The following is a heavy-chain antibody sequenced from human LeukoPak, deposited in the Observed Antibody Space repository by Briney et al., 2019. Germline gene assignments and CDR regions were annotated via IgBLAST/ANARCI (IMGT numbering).Heavy chain of an antibody. V-gene: IGHV5-51*01. CDR2: IYPGDSDT. CDR3: ARVGYCSSTSCRPIDY. CDR1: GYSFTSYW. J-gene: IGHJ4*02. D-gene: IGHD2-2*01. Sequence: GESLKISCKGSGYSFTSYWIGWVRQMPGKGLEWMGIIYPGDSDTRYSPSFQGQVTISADKSISTAYLQWSSLKASDTAMYYCARVGYCSSTSCRPIDYWGQGTLVTVS.